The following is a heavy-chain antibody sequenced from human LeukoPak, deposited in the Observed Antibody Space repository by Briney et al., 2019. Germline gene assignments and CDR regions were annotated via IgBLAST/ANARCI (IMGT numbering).Heavy chain of an antibody. D-gene: IGHD5-18*01. CDR1: GFTFCNYC. CDR2: IKTDGSST. V-gene: IGHV3-74*01. CDR3: ARDEDTAMEY. Sequence: GGSLRLSCAASGFTFCNYCRHWGRQTPGRGRLWVSRIKTDGSSTIYADSVKGRFTISTDNAKNSLYLQMNNLRAEDTAVYYCARDEDTAMEYWGQGTLVTVSS. J-gene: IGHJ4*02.